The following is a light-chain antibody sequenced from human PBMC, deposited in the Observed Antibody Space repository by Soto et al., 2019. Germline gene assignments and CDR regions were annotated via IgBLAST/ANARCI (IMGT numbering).Light chain of an antibody. CDR1: SSGIRDYNY. CDR3: SAKSPDF. J-gene: IGLJ1*01. CDR2: EVS. Sequence: QSALTQPASVSGSPRQSITISCTGTSSGIRDYNYVSWYQQLPGNAPKLIMYEVSNRPSGISNRFSGSKSGNTASLTISGLQAEDEADYYCSAKSPDFFGTGTKLTVL. V-gene: IGLV2-14*01.